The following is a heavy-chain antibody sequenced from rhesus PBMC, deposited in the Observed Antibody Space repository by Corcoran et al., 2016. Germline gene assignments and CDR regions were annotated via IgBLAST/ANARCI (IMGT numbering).Heavy chain of an antibody. D-gene: IGHD6-31*01. CDR2: MYWDDGK. Sequence: QVTLKESGPALVKPTQTLTLTCTFSGFSLPTSGVGVGWIRQPPGKALEWLSLMYWDDGKRYSTSLKSRLTISKDTSKNQVVLTMTNMDPMDTATYYCARGSGSGWAGFDYWGQGVLVTVSA. CDR1: GFSLPTSGVG. J-gene: IGHJ4*01. V-gene: IGHV2-152*01. CDR3: ARGSGSGWAGFDY.